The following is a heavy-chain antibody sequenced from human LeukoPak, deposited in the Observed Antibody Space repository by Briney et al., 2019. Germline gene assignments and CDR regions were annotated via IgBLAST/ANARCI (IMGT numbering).Heavy chain of an antibody. CDR1: GDSIGTISYY. CDR3: ARGPLDWHGTWFDP. J-gene: IGHJ5*02. D-gene: IGHD3/OR15-3a*01. V-gene: IGHV4-39*07. CDR2: VFYTGSA. Sequence: SETLSLTCSVSGDSIGTISYYWAWVRQPPGKGLEWIGSVFYTGSAYYNPSLKSRLTISVDTSKNQFSLRVNSVTAADTAVYYCARGPLDWHGTWFDPWGQGTLVTVSS.